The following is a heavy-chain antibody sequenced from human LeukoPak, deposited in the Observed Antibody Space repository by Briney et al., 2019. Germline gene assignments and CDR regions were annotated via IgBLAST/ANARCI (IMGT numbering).Heavy chain of an antibody. D-gene: IGHD6-19*01. CDR3: AAGILAVAGTNY. CDR2: MNPNSGNT. V-gene: IGHV1-8*01. J-gene: IGHJ4*02. Sequence: ASVKVSCKASGHTFTSYDINWVRQATGQGLEWMGWMNPNSGNTGYAQKFQGRVTMTRNTSISTAYMELSSLRSEDTAVYYCAAGILAVAGTNYWGQGTLVTVSS. CDR1: GHTFTSYD.